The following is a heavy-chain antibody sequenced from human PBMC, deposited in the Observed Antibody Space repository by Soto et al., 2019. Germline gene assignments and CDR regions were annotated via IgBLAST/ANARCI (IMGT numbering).Heavy chain of an antibody. CDR2: ISDNNGYT. Sequence: QVLLVQSGAEVKKPGASLKVSCKTSGYSFTNYGISWVRQAPGQGLEWMGWISDNNGYTKIAQKVQDRVRLTIDTSTRTAYIELWRLISDDTAVYYCARDSSYNDFWSGGMEPYSYNGDVWDQGTTVTFSS. CDR1: GYSFTNYG. CDR3: ARDSSYNDFWSGGMEPYSYNGDV. D-gene: IGHD3-3*01. J-gene: IGHJ6*02. V-gene: IGHV1-18*01.